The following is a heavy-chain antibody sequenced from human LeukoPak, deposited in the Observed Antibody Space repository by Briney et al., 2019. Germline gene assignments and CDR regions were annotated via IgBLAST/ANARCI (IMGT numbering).Heavy chain of an antibody. CDR2: ISGTGTGT. V-gene: IGHV3-23*01. Sequence: GGTLRLSCAASGFTFSNYGITWVRQAPGRGLEWVSVISGTGTGTYYADSVKGRFTISRDNSKNTLYLQMNSLRAEDTALYYCAKDMAAYYYSSGNIDYWGQGTLVTVSS. CDR1: GFTFSNYG. D-gene: IGHD3-10*01. J-gene: IGHJ4*02. CDR3: AKDMAAYYYSSGNIDY.